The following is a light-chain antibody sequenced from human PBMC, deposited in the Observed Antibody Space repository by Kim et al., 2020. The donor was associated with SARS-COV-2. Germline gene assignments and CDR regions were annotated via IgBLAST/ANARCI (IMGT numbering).Light chain of an antibody. Sequence: DIQMTQSPSSLSAFVGDRVTITCRASQSINSYLNWYQQKPGRAPNVLIYAASSLQSGVPSRFSGSGFGTDFTLTISSLQPEDFATYYCQQSYSTPLTFGGGTKVEI. CDR1: QSINSY. CDR2: AAS. J-gene: IGKJ4*01. V-gene: IGKV1-39*01. CDR3: QQSYSTPLT.